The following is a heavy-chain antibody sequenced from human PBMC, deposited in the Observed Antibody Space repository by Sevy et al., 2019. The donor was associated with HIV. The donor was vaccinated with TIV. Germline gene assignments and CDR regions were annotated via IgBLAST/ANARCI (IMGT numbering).Heavy chain of an antibody. J-gene: IGHJ4*02. CDR3: VKEGGGEGGDH. CDR1: AFSFRSYG. Sequence: GGSLRLSCAASAFSFRSYGMHWVRQAPGKGLEWMSYIQYDGSNKDYADSVKGRFTISRDNSKNTLYLQMNRLRVEDTAVFYCVKEGGGEGGDHWGQGTLVTVSS. V-gene: IGHV3-30*02. CDR2: IQYDGSNK. D-gene: IGHD2-21*01.